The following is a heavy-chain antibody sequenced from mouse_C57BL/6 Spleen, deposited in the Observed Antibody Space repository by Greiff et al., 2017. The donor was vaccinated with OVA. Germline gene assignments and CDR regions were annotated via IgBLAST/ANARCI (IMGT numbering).Heavy chain of an antibody. CDR1: GYTFTSYW. CDR3: ARWDYDRDYYAMDY. Sequence: VQLQQPGAELVKPGASVKLSCKASGYTFTSYWMHWVKQRPGQGLEWIGMIHPNSGSTNYNEKFKSKATLTVDKSSSTAYMQLSSLTSEDSSVYYCARWDYDRDYYAMDYWGQGTSVTVSS. CDR2: IHPNSGST. J-gene: IGHJ4*01. V-gene: IGHV1-64*01. D-gene: IGHD2-4*01.